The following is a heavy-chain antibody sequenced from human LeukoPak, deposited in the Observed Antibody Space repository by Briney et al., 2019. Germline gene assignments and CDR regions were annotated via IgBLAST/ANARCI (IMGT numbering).Heavy chain of an antibody. CDR3: ARDRSSGDWYWYIDL. D-gene: IGHD2-21*02. CDR1: GGSVSSGSYY. Sequence: SETLSLTCTVSGGSVSSGSYYWGWLRQPPGKGLEWIGYIYYSGSTNYNSSLESRVTISVDTSKNQFSLKLSSVTAADTAVYYCARDRSSGDWYWYIDLWGRGTLVTVS. V-gene: IGHV4-61*01. CDR2: IYYSGST. J-gene: IGHJ2*01.